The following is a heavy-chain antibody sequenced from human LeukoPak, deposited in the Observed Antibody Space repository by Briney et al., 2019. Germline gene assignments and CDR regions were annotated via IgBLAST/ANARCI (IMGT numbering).Heavy chain of an antibody. CDR1: GYSITNYW. D-gene: IGHD1-26*01. CDR2: IYPGDSDT. Sequence: GESLKIYCKGSGYSITNYWIGWVRPMAGKGLELMRIIYPGDSDTRYRPSFQGQLTIPADKSISTAYLQWTSMKAVVTVTYYCARRGGGSYDECDYWGQGTLVIVSS. CDR3: ARRGGGSYDECDY. V-gene: IGHV5-51*01. J-gene: IGHJ4*02.